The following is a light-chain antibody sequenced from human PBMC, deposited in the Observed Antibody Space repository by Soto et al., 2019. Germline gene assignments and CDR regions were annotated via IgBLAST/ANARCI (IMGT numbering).Light chain of an antibody. CDR1: SSDVGSYNL. J-gene: IGLJ2*01. CDR3: CSYAGSSTV. Sequence: QSVLTQPASVSGSPGQSITISCTGTSSDVGSYNLVSWYQQHPGKAPKLMIYEGSKRPSGVSNRFSGSKSGNTASLTISGHQAEDEADYYCCSYAGSSTVFGGGTKLTVL. V-gene: IGLV2-23*01. CDR2: EGS.